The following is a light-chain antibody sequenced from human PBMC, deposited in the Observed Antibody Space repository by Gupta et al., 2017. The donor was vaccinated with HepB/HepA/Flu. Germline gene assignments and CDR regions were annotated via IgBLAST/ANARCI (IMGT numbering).Light chain of an antibody. J-gene: IGLJ1*01. Sequence: SVLTQPPSASETPGQRVTISCSGSSSNIGSNYVYWYQQFPGTAPKLLIYRNNQRPSGVPDRFSGSQSGTSASLAISGLRSDDEADYYCATWDDSLSGYVYGNGTNVTV. CDR1: SSNIGSNY. V-gene: IGLV1-47*01. CDR2: RNN. CDR3: ATWDDSLSGYV.